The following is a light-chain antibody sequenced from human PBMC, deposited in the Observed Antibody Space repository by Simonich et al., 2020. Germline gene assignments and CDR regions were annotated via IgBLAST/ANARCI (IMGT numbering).Light chain of an antibody. V-gene: IGLV3-25*03. CDR2: KDS. CDR1: ALPKQY. Sequence: SYELTQPPSVSVSPGQTARIPCSGDALPKQYAYWYQQKPGQAPVLVRYKDSERPSGIPERFSGSSAGTTVTLTISGVQAEDEADYYCQSADSSGTYRVFGGGTKLTVL. CDR3: QSADSSGTYRV. J-gene: IGLJ3*02.